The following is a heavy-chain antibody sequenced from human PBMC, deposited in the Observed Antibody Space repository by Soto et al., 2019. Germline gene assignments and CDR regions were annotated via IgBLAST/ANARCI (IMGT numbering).Heavy chain of an antibody. CDR2: INSDGSST. J-gene: IGHJ6*03. Sequence: GGSLRLSCAASGFTFSSDWMHWVRQAPGKGLVWVSRINSDGSSTSYADSVKGRFTISRDNAKNTLYLQMNSLRAEDTAVYYCARSDLDYYGSGYYYYYYMDVWGKGTTVTVSS. CDR3: ARSDLDYYGSGYYYYYYMDV. V-gene: IGHV3-74*01. CDR1: GFTFSSDW. D-gene: IGHD3-10*01.